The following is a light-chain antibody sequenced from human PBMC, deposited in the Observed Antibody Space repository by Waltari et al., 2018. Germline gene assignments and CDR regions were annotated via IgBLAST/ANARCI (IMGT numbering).Light chain of an antibody. CDR3: QQYGTFPAT. CDR1: QGCGSGR. Sequence: CRPHQGCGSGRTGRYQQNHGQAHKLVICRASRKTTGIPDRFSGGGPGTDCSRTISTLETEDFTVDYCQQYGTFPATFGQRTKVEIK. V-gene: IGKV3-20*01. J-gene: IGKJ1*01. CDR2: RAS.